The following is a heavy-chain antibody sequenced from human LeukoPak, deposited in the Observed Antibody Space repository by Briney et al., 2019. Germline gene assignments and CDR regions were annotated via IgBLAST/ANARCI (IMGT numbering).Heavy chain of an antibody. CDR3: ARDHRIGGFMDL. CDR2: IKPDGSEE. D-gene: IGHD2-15*01. J-gene: IGHJ6*04. V-gene: IGHV3-7*01. CDR1: GFTFSSSW. Sequence: GGSLRLSCAASGFTFSSSWMSWVRQAPEKGLEWVANIKPDGSEEHSVDSVRGRFTISRDNAKNSLYLQMNSLRAEDTAVYYCARDHRIGGFMDLWGKGTAVTVSS.